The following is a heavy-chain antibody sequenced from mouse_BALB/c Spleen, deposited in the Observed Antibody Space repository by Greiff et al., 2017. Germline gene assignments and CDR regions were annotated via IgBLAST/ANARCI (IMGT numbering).Heavy chain of an antibody. Sequence: VQLKESGPELVKPGASVKMSCKASGYTFTSYVMHWVKQKPGQGLEWIGYINPYNDGTKYNEKFKGKATLTSDKSSSTAYMELSSLTSEDSAVYYCARSYGSTSPYYFDYWGQGTTLTVSS. J-gene: IGHJ2*01. CDR3: ARSYGSTSPYYFDY. V-gene: IGHV1-14*01. CDR1: GYTFTSYV. D-gene: IGHD1-1*01. CDR2: INPYNDGT.